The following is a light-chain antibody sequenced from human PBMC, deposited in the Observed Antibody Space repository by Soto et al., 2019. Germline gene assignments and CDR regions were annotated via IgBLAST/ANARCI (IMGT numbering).Light chain of an antibody. Sequence: EIVLTQSPGTLSLSPGERATLYCRASQRISNSYLAWYQQKPGQAPRLLLYDASSRATGIPDRVSGSGSGTDFTLTISRLEPEDFAVYYCQQYARPPYAFGQGTKV. J-gene: IGKJ2*01. V-gene: IGKV3-20*01. CDR1: QRISNSY. CDR3: QQYARPPYA. CDR2: DAS.